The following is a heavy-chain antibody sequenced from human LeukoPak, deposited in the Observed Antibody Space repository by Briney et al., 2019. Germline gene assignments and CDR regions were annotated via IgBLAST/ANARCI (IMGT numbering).Heavy chain of an antibody. D-gene: IGHD6-19*01. CDR1: GGSISSYY. Sequence: PSETLSLTCTVSGGSISSYYWSWLRQPPRKGLEWVGYIYYSRSTTYNPSLKSRVTISVDTSKNQFSLRLSSVTAADTAVYYCARGGWSLDYWGQGTLVTVSS. V-gene: IGHV4-59*01. J-gene: IGHJ4*02. CDR2: IYYSRST. CDR3: ARGGWSLDY.